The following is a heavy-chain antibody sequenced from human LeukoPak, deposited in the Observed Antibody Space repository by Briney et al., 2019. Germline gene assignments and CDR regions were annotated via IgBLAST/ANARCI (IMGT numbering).Heavy chain of an antibody. Sequence: PSETLSLTCAVYGGSFSGYYWSWIRQPPGKGLVWIGEINHSGSTNYNPSLKSRVTISVDTSKNQFSLKLSSVTAADTAVYYCARGRCQLLYGYFQHWGQGTLVTVSS. CDR1: GGSFSGYY. CDR2: INHSGST. CDR3: ARGRCQLLYGYFQH. J-gene: IGHJ1*01. V-gene: IGHV4-34*01. D-gene: IGHD2-2*02.